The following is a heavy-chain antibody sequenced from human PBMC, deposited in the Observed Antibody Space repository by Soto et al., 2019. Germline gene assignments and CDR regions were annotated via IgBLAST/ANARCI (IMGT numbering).Heavy chain of an antibody. D-gene: IGHD3-10*01. CDR3: ARRPYFAGSGSLDYFDY. V-gene: IGHV4-30-4*01. Sequence: QVHLQESGPGLVRPSQTLSLTCTVSGGSISSGDVYWIWIRQAPGKDLEWIGYIYRSGSTKYNPSLTRRATISGDTSKNLFSLNLRSVTAADTAVYYCARRPYFAGSGSLDYFDYWGQGTLVTVSS. CDR1: GGSISSGDVY. CDR2: IYRSGST. J-gene: IGHJ4*02.